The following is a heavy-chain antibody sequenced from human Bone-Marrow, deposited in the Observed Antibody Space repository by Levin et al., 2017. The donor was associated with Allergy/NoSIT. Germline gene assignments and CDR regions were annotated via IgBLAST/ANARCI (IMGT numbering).Heavy chain of an antibody. V-gene: IGHV3-23*01. CDR3: AKMRGVGGYDILTGYYPSHFDY. CDR1: GFTFSSYA. CDR2: ISGSGGST. Sequence: HPGGSLRLSCAASGFTFSSYAMSWVRQAPGKGLQWVSAISGSGGSTYYADSVKGRFTISRDNSKNTLYLQMNSLRAEDTAVYYCAKMRGVGGYDILTGYYPSHFDYWGQGTLVTVSS. D-gene: IGHD3-9*01. J-gene: IGHJ4*02.